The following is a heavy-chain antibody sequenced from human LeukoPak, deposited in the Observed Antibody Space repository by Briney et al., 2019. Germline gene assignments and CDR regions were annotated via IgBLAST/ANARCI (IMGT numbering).Heavy chain of an antibody. D-gene: IGHD3-10*01. Sequence: PGGSLRLSCATSGFTFSNNAMTWVRQAPGKGLEWVSSMSSSGGSTYYADSVKGRFTISRDTSNNMLYLQMSSLRAEDTAVYYCAKDRFPGGSGTLKYGIDVWGQGTTVTVSS. J-gene: IGHJ6*02. CDR2: MSSSGGST. CDR3: AKDRFPGGSGTLKYGIDV. V-gene: IGHV3-23*01. CDR1: GFTFSNNA.